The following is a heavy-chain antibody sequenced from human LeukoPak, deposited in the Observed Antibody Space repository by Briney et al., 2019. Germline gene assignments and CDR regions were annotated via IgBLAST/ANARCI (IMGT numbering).Heavy chain of an antibody. CDR1: ASTFSRSY. Sequence: GGSLRLSCAASASTFSRSYMGWVRQAPGKGLEWVAYIKKEDGSEKYYMDSVKGRFTISRDNAKNSVYLQMNSLRAEDTAVYYCARGHYGLDVWGQGTTVTVSS. CDR3: ARGHYGLDV. J-gene: IGHJ6*02. CDR2: IKKEDGSEK. V-gene: IGHV3-7*01.